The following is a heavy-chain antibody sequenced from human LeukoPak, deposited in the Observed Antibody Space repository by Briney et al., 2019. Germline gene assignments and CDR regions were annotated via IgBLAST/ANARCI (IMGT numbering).Heavy chain of an antibody. Sequence: GESLKISCQGYGYSFTRNWIGWVRQMPGKGLEWMGIIYPADSDTRYSPSLQGQVTISADNSISTAFLQWNSLKASDTATYYCTRPGTTGTTIWGQGTLVIVSS. V-gene: IGHV5-51*01. D-gene: IGHD1-1*01. CDR2: IYPADSDT. CDR3: TRPGTTGTTI. CDR1: GYSFTRNW. J-gene: IGHJ4*02.